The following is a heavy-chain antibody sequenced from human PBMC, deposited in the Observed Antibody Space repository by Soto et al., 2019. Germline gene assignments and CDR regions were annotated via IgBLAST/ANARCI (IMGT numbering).Heavy chain of an antibody. CDR3: ARPSSWEATWYFDL. J-gene: IGHJ2*01. D-gene: IGHD1-26*01. V-gene: IGHV3-11*05. CDR2: ISSSSSYT. CDR1: GFTFSDYY. Sequence: QVPLVESGGGLVKPGGSLRLSCAASGFTFSDYYMSWIRQAPGKGLEWVSYISSSSSYTNYADSVKGRFTIPRDNAKNSLYLQMNSLRAEDTAVYYCARPSSWEATWYFDLWGRGTLVTVSS.